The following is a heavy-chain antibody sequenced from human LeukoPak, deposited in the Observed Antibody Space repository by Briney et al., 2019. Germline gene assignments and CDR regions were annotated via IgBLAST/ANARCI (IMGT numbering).Heavy chain of an antibody. V-gene: IGHV3-66*02. CDR1: GFTVSSNY. CDR3: AGDIVVVPAARDY. CDR2: IYSGGST. J-gene: IGHJ4*02. Sequence: PGGSLRLSCAASGFTVSSNYMSWVRQAPGKGLEWVSVIYSGGSTYYADSVKGRFTISRDNSKNTLYLQMNSLRAEDTAVYYCAGDIVVVPAARDYWGQGTLVTVSS. D-gene: IGHD2-2*01.